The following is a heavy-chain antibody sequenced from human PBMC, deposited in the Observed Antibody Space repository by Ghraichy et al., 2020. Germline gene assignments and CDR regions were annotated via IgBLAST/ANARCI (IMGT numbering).Heavy chain of an antibody. V-gene: IGHV3-53*01. CDR1: GFTVSSNY. Sequence: GESLNISCAASGFTVSSNYMSWVRQAPGKGLEWVSVIYSGGSTYYADSVKGRFTISRDNSKNTLYLQMNSLRAEDTAVYYCARASSQGDGYNLLSAFDIWGQGTMVTVSS. CDR3: ARASSQGDGYNLLSAFDI. CDR2: IYSGGST. J-gene: IGHJ3*02. D-gene: IGHD5-24*01.